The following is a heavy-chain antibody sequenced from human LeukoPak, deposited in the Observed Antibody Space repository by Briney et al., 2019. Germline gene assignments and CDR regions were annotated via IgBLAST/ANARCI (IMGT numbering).Heavy chain of an antibody. Sequence: ASVKVSCKASGYTFTSYGISWVRQAPGQGLEWMGWINPTSGGTNYAQKFQDRVTMTRDTSINTAYMELSRLTSDDTAVYYRARLVGLSTTASYWGQGTLVIVSS. CDR2: INPTSGGT. V-gene: IGHV1-2*02. D-gene: IGHD5/OR15-5a*01. CDR1: GYTFTSYG. J-gene: IGHJ4*02. CDR3: ARLVGLSTTASY.